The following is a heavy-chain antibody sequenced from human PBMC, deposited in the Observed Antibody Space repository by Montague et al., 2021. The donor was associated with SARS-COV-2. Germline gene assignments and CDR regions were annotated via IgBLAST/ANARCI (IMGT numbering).Heavy chain of an antibody. CDR2: LYYSTSS. J-gene: IGHJ5*02. V-gene: IGHV4-39*02. Sequence: SETLSLTCTVSGGSISKNTYYWGLLRQPPGKGLKWIGSLYYSTSSYSNPNLQSPVTTSADTSKNHFSLKLSSVTAAAKAVYSCASPTSVIIWFVKLLADRFDPWGQGTLVTVSS. CDR3: ASPTSVIIWFVKLLADRFDP. D-gene: IGHD3-10*01. CDR1: GGSISKNTYY.